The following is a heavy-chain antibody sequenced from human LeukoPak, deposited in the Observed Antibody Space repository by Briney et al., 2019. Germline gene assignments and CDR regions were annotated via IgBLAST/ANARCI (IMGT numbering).Heavy chain of an antibody. CDR2: IKQDGSEK. D-gene: IGHD2-15*01. V-gene: IGHV3-7*01. Sequence: GGSLGLSCAASGFTFSSYAMNWVRQAPGKGLEWVANIKQDGSEKYYVDSVKGRFTISRDNAKNSLYLQMNSLRAEDTAVYYCARWEGCSGGSCYLIDYWGQGTLVTVSS. CDR3: ARWEGCSGGSCYLIDY. J-gene: IGHJ4*02. CDR1: GFTFSSYA.